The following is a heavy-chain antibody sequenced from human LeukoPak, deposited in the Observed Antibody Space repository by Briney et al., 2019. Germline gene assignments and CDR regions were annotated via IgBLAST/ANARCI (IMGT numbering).Heavy chain of an antibody. CDR1: GFTFSSYA. D-gene: IGHD4-17*01. CDR3: ASGSGVTTSWAHDAFDI. V-gene: IGHV3-64*01. CDR2: ISSNGGST. J-gene: IGHJ3*02. Sequence: GGSLRLSCAASGFTFSSYAMHWVRQAPGKGLEYVSAISSNGGSTYYANSVKGRFTISRDNSKNTLYLQMGSLRAEDMAVYYCASGSGVTTSWAHDAFDIWGQGTMVTVSS.